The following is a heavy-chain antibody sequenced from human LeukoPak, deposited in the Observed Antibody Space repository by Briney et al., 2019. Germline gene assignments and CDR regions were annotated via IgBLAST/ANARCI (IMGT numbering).Heavy chain of an antibody. Sequence: IPGGSLRLSCVASGFTFSSFTMDWVRRAPGKGLEWVSSISSNSDYIYYADSVKGQFTISRDNAKNSLYLQMTSLRAEDTAVYFCARGVGATTHYFDLWGQGALVTVSS. CDR1: GFTFSSFT. V-gene: IGHV3-21*01. J-gene: IGHJ4*02. D-gene: IGHD1-26*01. CDR3: ARGVGATTHYFDL. CDR2: ISSNSDYI.